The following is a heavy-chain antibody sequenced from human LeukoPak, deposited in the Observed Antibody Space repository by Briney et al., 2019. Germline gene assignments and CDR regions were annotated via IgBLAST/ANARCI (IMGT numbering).Heavy chain of an antibody. Sequence: PGGSLRLSCSASGFTSSSYSMNWVRQAPGKGLEWVSYISSRSSTIYYADSVKGRFTISRDNAKNSLYLQMNSLRAEDTAVYYCAKYFSSWSSDYWGQGTLVTVSS. CDR3: AKYFSSWSSDY. V-gene: IGHV3-48*04. CDR2: ISSRSSTI. CDR1: GFTSSSYS. D-gene: IGHD6-13*01. J-gene: IGHJ4*02.